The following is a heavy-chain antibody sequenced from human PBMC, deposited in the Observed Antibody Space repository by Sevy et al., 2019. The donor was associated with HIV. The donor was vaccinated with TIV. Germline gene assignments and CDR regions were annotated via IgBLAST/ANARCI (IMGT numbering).Heavy chain of an antibody. CDR2: INPSGGST. D-gene: IGHD6-13*01. CDR3: ARDVLRGYSSSWYVPPQYGMDV. V-gene: IGHV1-46*01. J-gene: IGHJ6*02. CDR1: GYTFTSYY. Sequence: ASVKVSCKASGYTFTSYYMHWVRQAPGQGLEWMGIINPSGGSTSYAQKFQGRVTKTRDTSTSTVYMELSSLRSEDTAVYYCARDVLRGYSSSWYVPPQYGMDVWGQGTTVTVSS.